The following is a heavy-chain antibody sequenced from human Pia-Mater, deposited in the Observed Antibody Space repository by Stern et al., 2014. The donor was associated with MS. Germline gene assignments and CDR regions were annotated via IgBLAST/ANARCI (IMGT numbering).Heavy chain of an antibody. D-gene: IGHD4-11*01. J-gene: IGHJ4*02. CDR1: GYTFTNYA. V-gene: IGHV7-4-1*02. CDR2: INTHTGEP. Sequence: QDQLVQSGSEMKEPGASVKVSCKGSGYTFTNYALNWVRQAPGQGLEWVGWINTHTGEPTYAQDFTGRFVFSLDTSVSTAYLQISGLKADDTAVYYCARQDSNYIFDYWGQGTLSPSPQ. CDR3: ARQDSNYIFDY.